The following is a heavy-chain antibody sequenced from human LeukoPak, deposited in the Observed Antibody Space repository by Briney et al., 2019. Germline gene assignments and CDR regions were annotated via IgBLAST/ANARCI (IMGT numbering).Heavy chain of an antibody. CDR1: GFTFSSYS. J-gene: IGHJ3*01. CDR2: ISSSSSYI. Sequence: PGGSLRLSCAASGFTFSSYSMNWVRQAPGKELEWVSSISSSSSYIYYADSVKGRFTISRDNAKNSLYLQMNSLRAEDTAVYYCAKEFIPESSGFDAFDVWGQGTMVTVSS. D-gene: IGHD3-22*01. V-gene: IGHV3-21*01. CDR3: AKEFIPESSGFDAFDV.